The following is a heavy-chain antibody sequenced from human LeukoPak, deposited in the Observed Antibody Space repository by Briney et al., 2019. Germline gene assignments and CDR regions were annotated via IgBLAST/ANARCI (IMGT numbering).Heavy chain of an antibody. Sequence: GGSLRLSCVASGFSFSSHRMSWVRQAPGKGLGWVADIKQDGSDSNYLDSVGGRFTISRDNGKNSLYLQMNSLRVEDTAVYFCARDSTGWQADSFDIWGQGTMVTVSS. D-gene: IGHD2-8*02. CDR2: IKQDGSDS. V-gene: IGHV3-7*01. CDR3: ARDSTGWQADSFDI. CDR1: GFSFSSHR. J-gene: IGHJ3*02.